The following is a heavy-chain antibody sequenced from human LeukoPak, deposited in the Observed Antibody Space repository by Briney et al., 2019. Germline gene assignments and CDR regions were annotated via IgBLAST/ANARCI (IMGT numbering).Heavy chain of an antibody. CDR2: IYISGST. V-gene: IGHV4-4*07. CDR3: ARALSPLPGTYYFDY. J-gene: IGHJ4*02. CDR1: GGSINSTNW. D-gene: IGHD2-15*01. Sequence: SETRSLTCAVSGGSINSTNWWSWIRQPAGKGLEWIGRIYISGSTNYNSSLQSRVTMSVDTSKNQFSLKLTSVTAADTAVYYCARALSPLPGTYYFDYWGQGTLVTVSS.